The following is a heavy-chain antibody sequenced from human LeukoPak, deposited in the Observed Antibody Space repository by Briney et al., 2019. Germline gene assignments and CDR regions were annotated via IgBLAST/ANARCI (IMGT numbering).Heavy chain of an antibody. Sequence: GGSLRLSCAASGFTFSSYSMNWVRQAPGKGLEWVSSISGSSTYIYYADSLKGRFTISRDNAKNSLYLQMSSLRAEDTAVYYCATYNWNYDYYYMDVWGKGTTVTVSS. CDR1: GFTFSSYS. D-gene: IGHD1-20*01. CDR3: ATYNWNYDYYYMDV. CDR2: ISGSSTYI. V-gene: IGHV3-21*01. J-gene: IGHJ6*03.